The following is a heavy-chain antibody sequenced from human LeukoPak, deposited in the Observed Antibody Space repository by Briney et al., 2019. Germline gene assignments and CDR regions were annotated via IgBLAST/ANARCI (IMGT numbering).Heavy chain of an antibody. J-gene: IGHJ5*02. Sequence: SETLSLTCTVSGGSISSGSYYWSWIRQPAGKGLEWIGRIYTSGRTNYNPSLKSRVTISVDTSKNQFSLKLSSVTAADTAVYYCAREGYGSGSYYGEYNWFDPWGQGTLVTVSS. CDR1: GGSISSGSYY. CDR2: IYTSGRT. V-gene: IGHV4-61*02. CDR3: AREGYGSGSYYGEYNWFDP. D-gene: IGHD3-10*01.